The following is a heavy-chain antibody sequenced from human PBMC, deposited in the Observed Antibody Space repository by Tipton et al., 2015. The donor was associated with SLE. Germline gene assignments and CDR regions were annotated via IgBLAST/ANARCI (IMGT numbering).Heavy chain of an antibody. J-gene: IGHJ4*02. CDR2: ISGISDRI. Sequence: SLRLSCAVSGFTFNAYDINWVRQAPGKGLEWVSAISGISDRIYYADSVRGRFTISRDNSKNIVYLQMNSLRAEDTAVYYCARGGDRNSTFDYWGQGTLVTVSS. CDR3: ARGGDRNSTFDY. CDR1: GFTFNAYD. D-gene: IGHD1-7*01. V-gene: IGHV3-23*01.